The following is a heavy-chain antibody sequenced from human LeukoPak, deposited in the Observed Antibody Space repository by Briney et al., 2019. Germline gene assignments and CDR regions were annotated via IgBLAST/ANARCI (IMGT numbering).Heavy chain of an antibody. CDR2: ITETPTI. J-gene: IGHJ6*02. D-gene: IGHD2-15*01. Sequence: GGSLRLSCAASGFTFSNYAMSWVRQAPGRGLEWVSVITETPTIDYADSVKGRFTISRDNTKNMLYLQMNNLRAEDTALYYCAKDSLACGGSCYSGTFYYYGMDVWGQGTTVTVSS. CDR3: AKDSLACGGSCYSGTFYYYGMDV. V-gene: IGHV3-23*01. CDR1: GFTFSNYA.